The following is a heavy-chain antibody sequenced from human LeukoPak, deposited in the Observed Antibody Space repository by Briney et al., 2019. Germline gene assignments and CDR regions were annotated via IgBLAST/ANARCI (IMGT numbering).Heavy chain of an antibody. CDR3: ASQGGSYAYVFDI. CDR2: ISYSGST. V-gene: IGHV4-59*01. CDR1: GGSISGYY. Sequence: SETLSRTCTVSGGSISGYYWSWIRQPPGKGLEWIGYISYSGSTNYNPSLKSRVTISVDTSNNQFSLKLTSVTAADTAVYYCASQGGSYAYVFDIRGQGTMVTVSS. D-gene: IGHD1-26*01. J-gene: IGHJ3*02.